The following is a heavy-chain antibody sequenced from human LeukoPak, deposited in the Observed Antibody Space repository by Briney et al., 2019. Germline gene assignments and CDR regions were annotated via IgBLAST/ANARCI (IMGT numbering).Heavy chain of an antibody. V-gene: IGHV3-43*01. Sequence: PGGSLRLSCAASGFTFDDYTMHWVRQAPGKGLEWVSLISWDGGSTYYADSVKGRFTISRDNSKNSLYLQMNSLRTEDTALYYCAGEDPNSGSFDYWGQGTLVTVSS. D-gene: IGHD1-26*01. CDR1: GFTFDDYT. J-gene: IGHJ4*02. CDR3: AGEDPNSGSFDY. CDR2: ISWDGGST.